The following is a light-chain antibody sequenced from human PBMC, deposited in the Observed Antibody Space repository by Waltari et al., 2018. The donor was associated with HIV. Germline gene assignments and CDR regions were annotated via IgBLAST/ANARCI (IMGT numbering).Light chain of an antibody. V-gene: IGKV3-15*01. CDR2: GAS. Sequence: EIVMTQSPATLSVSPGERATLSCRASQSVSSNLAWYQQKPGQAPRLLIYGASTRATGIPARFSGSGSGTEFTLTISSLQSEDFAVYYCQLRDSWPPRFPFGPGTKVDIK. J-gene: IGKJ3*01. CDR1: QSVSSN. CDR3: QLRDSWPPRFP.